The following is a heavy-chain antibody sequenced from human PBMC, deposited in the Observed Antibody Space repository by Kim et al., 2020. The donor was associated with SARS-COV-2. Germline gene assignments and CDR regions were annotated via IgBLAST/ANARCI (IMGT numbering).Heavy chain of an antibody. Sequence: GESLKISCKGSGYSFTSYWIGWVRQMPGKGLEWMGIIYPGDSDTRYSPSFQGQVTISADKSISTAYLQWSSLKASDTAMYYCARGGGPKAVLRFLEWLSPFDYWGQGTLVTVSS. J-gene: IGHJ4*02. V-gene: IGHV5-51*01. CDR2: IYPGDSDT. CDR1: GYSFTSYW. CDR3: ARGGGPKAVLRFLEWLSPFDY. D-gene: IGHD3-3*01.